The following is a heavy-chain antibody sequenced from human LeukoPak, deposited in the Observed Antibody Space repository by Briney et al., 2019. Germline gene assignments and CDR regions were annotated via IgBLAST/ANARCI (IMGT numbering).Heavy chain of an antibody. J-gene: IGHJ5*02. D-gene: IGHD2-21*01. CDR2: IYYSGST. CDR3: ARVAFPNNWFDP. CDR1: GGSISSYD. Sequence: SETLSLTCTVSGGSISSYDWSWIRQPPGKGLEWIGYIYYSGSTNYNPSLKRRVTISVDTSKNQCPLQRSSVTAAATAVYYCARVAFPNNWFDPWGQGTLVTVSA. V-gene: IGHV4-59*01.